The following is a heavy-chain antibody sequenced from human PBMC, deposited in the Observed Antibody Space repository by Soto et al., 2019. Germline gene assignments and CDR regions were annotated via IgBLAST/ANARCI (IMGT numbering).Heavy chain of an antibody. D-gene: IGHD2-8*01. V-gene: IGHV4-59*01. CDR3: ARAEMVYAISGAFDI. Sequence: PSENLSLTCTVSGGSISGYYWSWIRQPPGKGLEWIGYVYYSGTTNYNPSLKSRVTISVDTSKNQFSLKLSSVTAADTAVYYCARAEMVYAISGAFDIWGQGTMVTVSS. CDR1: GGSISGYY. CDR2: VYYSGTT. J-gene: IGHJ3*02.